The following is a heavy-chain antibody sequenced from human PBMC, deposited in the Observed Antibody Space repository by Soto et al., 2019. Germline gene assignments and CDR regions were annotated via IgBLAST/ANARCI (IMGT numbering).Heavy chain of an antibody. CDR1: GFTFSSYA. CDR3: AKGRLGYSYAYYFDY. Sequence: PGGSLRLSCAASGFTFSSYAMSWVRQAPGKGLEWVSAISGSGGSTYYADSVKGRFTISRDNSKNTLYLQMNSLRAEDTAVYYCAKGRLGYSYAYYFDYWGQGTRVTVSS. V-gene: IGHV3-23*01. J-gene: IGHJ4*02. CDR2: ISGSGGST. D-gene: IGHD5-18*01.